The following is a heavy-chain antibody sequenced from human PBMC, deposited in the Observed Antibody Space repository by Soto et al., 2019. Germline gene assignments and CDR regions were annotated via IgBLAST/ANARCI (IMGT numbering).Heavy chain of an antibody. Sequence: PSETLSLTCTVSGGSISSSSHYWGWIRQPPGKGLECIGNIYYDGNTYYNPSLKSRVTISLDTSKNQFSLRLNSVTAADTAVYYCARQHGDHFDYWGQGTLVTVSS. J-gene: IGHJ4*02. CDR3: ARQHGDHFDY. V-gene: IGHV4-39*01. D-gene: IGHD4-17*01. CDR1: GGSISSSSHY. CDR2: IYYDGNT.